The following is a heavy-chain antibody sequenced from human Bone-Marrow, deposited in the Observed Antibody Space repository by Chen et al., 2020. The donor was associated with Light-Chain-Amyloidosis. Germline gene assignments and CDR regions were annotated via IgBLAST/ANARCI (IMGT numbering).Heavy chain of an antibody. Sequence: EQSGPEVKKPGDSLKISCKGSGYTFPNYWIGWVRQMPGKGLEWMGVIYPDDSDARYSPSFEGQVTISADKSITTAYLQWRSLKASDTAMYYCARRRDGYNFDYWGQGTLVTVSS. CDR1: GYTFPNYW. D-gene: IGHD5-12*01. J-gene: IGHJ4*02. CDR2: IYPDDSDA. CDR3: ARRRDGYNFDY. V-gene: IGHV5-51*01.